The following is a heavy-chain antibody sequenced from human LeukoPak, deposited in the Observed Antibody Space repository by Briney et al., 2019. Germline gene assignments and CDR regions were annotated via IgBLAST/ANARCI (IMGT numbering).Heavy chain of an antibody. Sequence: PGRSLRLSCEASGFAFSSYGMHWVRQAPGKGLEWVAVISYDGSNKYYADSVKGRFTISRDNSKNTLYPQMNSLRAEDTAVYYCARVTAGFTVPGRPFDYWGQGTLVTVSS. V-gene: IGHV3-30*03. CDR2: ISYDGSNK. CDR1: GFAFSSYG. D-gene: IGHD3-16*01. J-gene: IGHJ4*02. CDR3: ARVTAGFTVPGRPFDY.